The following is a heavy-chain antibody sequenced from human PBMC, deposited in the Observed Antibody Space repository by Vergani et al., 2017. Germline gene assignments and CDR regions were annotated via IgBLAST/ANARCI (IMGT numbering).Heavy chain of an antibody. J-gene: IGHJ4*02. V-gene: IGHV2-5*01. D-gene: IGHD3-3*01. CDR2: IYWNDDK. CDR1: GFSLSTSGVG. CDR3: ARSYYDFWSGSVDY. Sequence: QITLKESGPTLVKPTQTLTLTCTFSGFSLSTSGVGVGWIRQPPGKALEWLALIYWNDDKRYSPSPKSRLTITKDTSKNQVVLTMTNMDPVDTATYYCARSYYDFWSGSVDYWGQGTLVTVSS.